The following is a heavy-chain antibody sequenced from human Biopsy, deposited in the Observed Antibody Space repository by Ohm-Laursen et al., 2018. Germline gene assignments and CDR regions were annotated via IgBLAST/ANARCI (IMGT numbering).Heavy chain of an antibody. CDR3: TKDQDYGDYGMDV. Sequence: SLRLSCTASGFTFDDHAMHWVRQPPGKGLEWVSGISWNSDKIGYAGSVKGRFTISRDNAKNSLYLQMNSLRAEDTAFYYCTKDQDYGDYGMDVWGQGTTVTVSS. CDR2: ISWNSDKI. V-gene: IGHV3-9*01. D-gene: IGHD4-17*01. CDR1: GFTFDDHA. J-gene: IGHJ6*02.